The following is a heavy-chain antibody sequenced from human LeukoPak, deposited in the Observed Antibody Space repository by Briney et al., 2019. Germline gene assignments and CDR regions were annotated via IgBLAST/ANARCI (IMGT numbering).Heavy chain of an antibody. CDR2: ISAYNGNT. D-gene: IGHD6-13*01. CDR1: GYTFTSYG. V-gene: IGHV1-18*01. CDR3: ARACPTCIAADCRY. Sequence: ASVKVSCKASGYTFTSYGISWVRQAPGQGLEWMGWISAYNGNTNYAQKLQGRVTMTTDTSTSTAYMELRSLRSDDTAVYYCARACPTCIAADCRYWGQGTLVTVSS. J-gene: IGHJ4*02.